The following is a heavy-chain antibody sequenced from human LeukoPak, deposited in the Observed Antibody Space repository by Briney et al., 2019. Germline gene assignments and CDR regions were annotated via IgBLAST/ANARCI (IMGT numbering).Heavy chain of an antibody. CDR2: VGDSGSDT. D-gene: IGHD1-26*01. V-gene: IGHV3-23*01. CDR1: GFTFTSYA. Sequence: GGSLRLSCAASGFTFTSYAMSWVRQAPGKGLEWVSAVGDSGSDTYYADSVKGRFTISRDNAKSSLYLQMNSLRAEDTALYYCAKLWSVGGLGAFDIWGQGTMVTVSS. J-gene: IGHJ3*02. CDR3: AKLWSVGGLGAFDI.